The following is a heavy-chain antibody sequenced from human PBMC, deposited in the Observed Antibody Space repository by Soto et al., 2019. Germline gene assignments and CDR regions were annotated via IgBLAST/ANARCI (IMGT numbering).Heavy chain of an antibody. CDR1: GGSISSGGYY. CDR2: IYYSGST. Sequence: QVQLQESGPGLVKPSQTLSLTCTVSGGSISSGGYYWSWIRQHPGKGLEWIGYIYYSGSTYYNPSLKSRVTISVDTSKNQFSLKLSSVTAADTAVYYCARGHVVVVAATTGGPRVSYYDSSGYYWPWGQGTLVTVSS. V-gene: IGHV4-31*03. D-gene: IGHD3-22*01. CDR3: ARGHVVVVAATTGGPRVSYYDSSGYYWP. J-gene: IGHJ5*02.